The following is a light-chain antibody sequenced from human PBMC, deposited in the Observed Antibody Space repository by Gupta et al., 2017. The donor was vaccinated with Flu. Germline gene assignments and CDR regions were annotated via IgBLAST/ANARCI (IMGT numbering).Light chain of an antibody. CDR3: QQFDDTPPVT. CDR1: RSLFHTSNRKNY. Sequence: DIVLTQSPDSLAVSLGESATTTCKSSRSLFHTSNRKNYLAWYQQKPGQPPNLIISWASTRKFGVPDRFTGSGYGTDFTLTISNRQAEDAAVYYCQQFDDTPPVTFGGGTKVEI. CDR2: WAS. V-gene: IGKV4-1*01. J-gene: IGKJ4*02.